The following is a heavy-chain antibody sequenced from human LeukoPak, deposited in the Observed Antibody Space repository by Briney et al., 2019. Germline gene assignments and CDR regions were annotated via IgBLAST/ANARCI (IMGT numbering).Heavy chain of an antibody. V-gene: IGHV3-23*01. Sequence: PGGSLRLSCAASGFTFSSYAMSWVRQAPGKGLEWVSAISGSGGSTYYADSVKGRFTISRDNSKNTLYLQMNSLRAEDTAVYYCAILREGYYYDKDFDYWGQGTLVTVSS. CDR1: GFTFSSYA. CDR3: AILREGYYYDKDFDY. J-gene: IGHJ4*02. D-gene: IGHD3-22*01. CDR2: ISGSGGST.